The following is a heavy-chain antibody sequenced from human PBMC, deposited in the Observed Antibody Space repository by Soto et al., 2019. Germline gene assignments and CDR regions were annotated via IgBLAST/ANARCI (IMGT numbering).Heavy chain of an antibody. CDR1: GGSISSSSYY. V-gene: IGHV4-39*07. D-gene: IGHD5-18*01. CDR3: ARDLNSYGSDY. CDR2: IYHSGST. J-gene: IGHJ4*02. Sequence: SETLSLICTLLGGSISSSSYYWGWIRQPPGKGLEWIGSIYHSGSTYYNPSLKSRVTISEDTSKNQFSMELSAVTAADTAVYYCARDLNSYGSDYWGQGTLVTVSS.